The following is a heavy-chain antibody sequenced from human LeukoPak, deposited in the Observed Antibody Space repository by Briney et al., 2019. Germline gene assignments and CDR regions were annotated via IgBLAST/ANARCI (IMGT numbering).Heavy chain of an antibody. CDR1: GFTFRSYA. J-gene: IGHJ6*02. D-gene: IGHD3-16*01. V-gene: IGHV3-30-3*01. CDR3: ARAYDYYYYGMDV. CDR2: ISYDGSNK. Sequence: PGGSLRLSCAASGFTFRSYAMHWVRQAPGKGLEWVAVISYDGSNKYYADSVKGRFTISRDNSKNTLYLQMNSLRAEDTAVYYCARAYDYYYYGMDVWGQGTTVTASS.